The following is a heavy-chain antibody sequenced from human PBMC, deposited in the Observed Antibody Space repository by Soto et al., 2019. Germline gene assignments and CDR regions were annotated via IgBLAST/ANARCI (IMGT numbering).Heavy chain of an antibody. Sequence: QGQLVQSEAEVKKPGASVKVSCKASGYTFTRYGIRWVRQAPGQGLEWMGWISGYNGDTNYAQKFQGRVIMTIDTSTGTAFMKLMSLTSTDSDLYECAENGQPRDYYDRLDVWGQGTTVTVSS. CDR1: GYTFTRYG. V-gene: IGHV1-18*01. CDR2: ISGYNGDT. CDR3: AENGQPRDYYDRLDV. D-gene: IGHD2-8*01. J-gene: IGHJ6*02.